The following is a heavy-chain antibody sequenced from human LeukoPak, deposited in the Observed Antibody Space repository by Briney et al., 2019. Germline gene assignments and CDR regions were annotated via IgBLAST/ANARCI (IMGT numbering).Heavy chain of an antibody. D-gene: IGHD3-10*01. Sequence: PSETLSLTCAVSGGSISSSSYYWGWIRPPPGKGLYWSGRIYYSGSTNYNPSLKSRVTVSVDTSKNQYSLKLSSVPAADTAVYYCARRGSRGSGHPRGYFDYWGQRTLVTVSS. CDR3: ARRGSRGSGHPRGYFDY. CDR2: IYYSGST. V-gene: IGHV4-39*07. CDR1: GGSISSSSYY. J-gene: IGHJ4*02.